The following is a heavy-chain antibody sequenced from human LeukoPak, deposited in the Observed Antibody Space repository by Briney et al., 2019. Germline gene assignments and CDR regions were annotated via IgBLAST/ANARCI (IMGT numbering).Heavy chain of an antibody. CDR2: IYSGGST. V-gene: IGHV3-66*01. Sequence: GGSLRLSCAASGFTSSSYWMSWVRQAPGKGLEWVSVIYSGGSTYYADSVKGRFTISRDNSKNTLYLQMNSLRAEDTAVYYCALADGGKAIGYWGQGTLVTVSS. J-gene: IGHJ4*02. CDR3: ALADGGKAIGY. CDR1: GFTSSSYW. D-gene: IGHD4-23*01.